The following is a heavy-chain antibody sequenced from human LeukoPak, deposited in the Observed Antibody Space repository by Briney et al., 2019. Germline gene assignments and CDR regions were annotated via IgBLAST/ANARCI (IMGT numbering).Heavy chain of an antibody. V-gene: IGHV3-9*01. CDR2: ISWNSGSI. J-gene: IGHJ4*02. CDR3: AKGLKGLKFDY. D-gene: IGHD6-19*01. Sequence: GRSLRLSCAASGFTFDDYAMHWARQAPGKGLEWVSGISWNSGSIGYADSVKGRFTISRDNAKNSLYLQMNSLRAEDTALYYCAKGLKGLKFDYWGQGTLVTVSS. CDR1: GFTFDDYA.